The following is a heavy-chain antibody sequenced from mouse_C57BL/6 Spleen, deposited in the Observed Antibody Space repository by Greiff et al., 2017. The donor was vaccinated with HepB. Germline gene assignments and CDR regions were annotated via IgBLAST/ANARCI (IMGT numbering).Heavy chain of an antibody. V-gene: IGHV2-2*01. D-gene: IGHD4-1*01. J-gene: IGHJ1*03. CDR1: GFSLTSYG. CDR2: IWSGGST. Sequence: VMLVESGPGLVQPSQSLSITCTVSGFSLTSYGVHWVRQSPGKGLEWLGVIWSGGSTDYNAAFISRLSISKDNSKSQVFFKMNSLQADDTSIYYCARNSRTGAYWYFDVWGTGTTVTVSS. CDR3: ARNSRTGAYWYFDV.